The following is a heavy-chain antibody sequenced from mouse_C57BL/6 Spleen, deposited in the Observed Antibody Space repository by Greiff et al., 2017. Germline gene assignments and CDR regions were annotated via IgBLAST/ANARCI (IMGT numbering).Heavy chain of an antibody. D-gene: IGHD2-1*01. CDR2: IDPSDSYT. CDR1: GYTFTSYW. CDR3: ARRIYYGNYDYYAMDY. V-gene: IGHV1-69*01. Sequence: VQLQQPGAELVMPGASVKLSCKASGYTFTSYWMHWVKQRPGQGLEWIGEIDPSDSYTNYNQKFKGKSTLTVDKSSSTAYMQLSSLTSEDSAVYYCARRIYYGNYDYYAMDYWGQGTSVTVSS. J-gene: IGHJ4*01.